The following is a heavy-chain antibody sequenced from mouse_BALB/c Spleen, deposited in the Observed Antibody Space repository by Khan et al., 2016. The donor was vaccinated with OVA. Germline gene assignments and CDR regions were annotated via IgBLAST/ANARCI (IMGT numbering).Heavy chain of an antibody. J-gene: IGHJ3*01. V-gene: IGHV3-6*02. CDR3: ASKSYGKGAY. CDR1: GYSITSGYY. Sequence: EVQLQESGPGLVKPSQSLSLTCSVTGYSITSGYYWSWIRQFPGNRLEWMGYISYDGSNNYNPSLKTRISITRDTSKKQFFLKLNSVTTEDTATYYCASKSYGKGAYWGQGTLVTVSA. D-gene: IGHD2-1*01. CDR2: ISYDGSN.